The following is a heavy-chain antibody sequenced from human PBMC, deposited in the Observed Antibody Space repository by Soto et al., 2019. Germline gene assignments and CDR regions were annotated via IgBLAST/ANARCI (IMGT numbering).Heavy chain of an antibody. CDR1: GGTFSSYA. CDR2: IIPIFDTA. V-gene: IGHV1-69*12. CDR3: ASNKDYYDTSGPYYFDY. D-gene: IGHD3-22*01. Sequence: QVQLVQSGAEVKKPGSSVKVSCKASGGTFSSYAISWVRQAPGQGLEWMGGIIPIFDTANYARKFQGRVTITADESTSTANMELSSLRSEDTAVYYCASNKDYYDTSGPYYFDYWGQGTLVTVSS. J-gene: IGHJ4*02.